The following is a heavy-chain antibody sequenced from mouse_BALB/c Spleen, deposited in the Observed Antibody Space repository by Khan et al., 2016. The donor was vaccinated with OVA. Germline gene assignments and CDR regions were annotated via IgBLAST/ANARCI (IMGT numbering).Heavy chain of an antibody. Sequence: VQLQQPGAELVKPGASVKLSCTASGFNIKDTYLHWVKQRPEQGLEWIGRIAPANGNTKYDPKFQGKATITADTSSNTSYLQLNSLTSEDTAVYYCAPPSYDPRDFEVWGAGTTVTGSS. J-gene: IGHJ1*01. V-gene: IGHV14-3*02. D-gene: IGHD2-3*01. CDR3: APPSYDPRDFEV. CDR2: IAPANGNT. CDR1: GFNIKDTY.